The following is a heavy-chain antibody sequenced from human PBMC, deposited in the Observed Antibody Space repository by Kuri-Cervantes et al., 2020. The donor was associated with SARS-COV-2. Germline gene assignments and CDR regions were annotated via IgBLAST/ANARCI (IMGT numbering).Heavy chain of an antibody. D-gene: IGHD3-10*01. J-gene: IGHJ4*02. CDR1: GYTFTGYY. V-gene: IGHV3-21*01. Sequence: SCKASGYTFTGYYMNWVRQAPGKGLEWVSSISSSSSYIYYADSVKGRFTISRDNAKNSLYLQMNSLRAEDTAVYYCARDKDDGSGDGFDYWGQGTLVTVSS. CDR3: ARDKDDGSGDGFDY. CDR2: ISSSSSYI.